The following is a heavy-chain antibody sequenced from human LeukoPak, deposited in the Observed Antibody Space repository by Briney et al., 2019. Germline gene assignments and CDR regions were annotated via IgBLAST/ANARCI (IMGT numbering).Heavy chain of an antibody. V-gene: IGHV4-59*01. Sequence: KASETLSLTCTVSGGSISSYYWSWIRQPPGKGLEWIGYIDYSGSTNYNPSLKSRVTISVDTSKNQFSLKLSSVTAADTAVYFCARGFGELGYYYYYMDVWGKGTTVTVSS. D-gene: IGHD3-10*01. J-gene: IGHJ6*03. CDR2: IDYSGST. CDR1: GGSISSYY. CDR3: ARGFGELGYYYYYMDV.